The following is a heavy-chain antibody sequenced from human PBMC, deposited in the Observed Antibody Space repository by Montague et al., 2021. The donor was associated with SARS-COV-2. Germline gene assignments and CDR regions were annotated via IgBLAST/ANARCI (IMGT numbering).Heavy chain of an antibody. CDR3: ARDGYSNSGFDP. Sequence: SETLSLTCTVSGYSISSGYYWGWIRQPPGKGLEWIGSIYHSGSTYYNPSLKSRVTISVDMSKNQFSLKLSSVTAADTALYYCARDGYSNSGFDPWGQGTLVTVSS. D-gene: IGHD4-11*01. CDR1: GYSISSGYY. V-gene: IGHV4-38-2*02. CDR2: IYHSGST. J-gene: IGHJ5*02.